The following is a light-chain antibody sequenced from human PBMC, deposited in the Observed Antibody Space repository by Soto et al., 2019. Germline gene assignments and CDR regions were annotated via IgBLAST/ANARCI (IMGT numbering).Light chain of an antibody. J-gene: IGKJ1*01. CDR1: QSINTW. V-gene: IGKV1-5*03. CDR3: QQYRTYSRT. Sequence: DIQMTQSPSTLSASVGDRVTITCRASQSINTWLAWYQQKPGEAPKLLISEGSTLERGDPSRFSGSGSGTEFSLTISSLQPDDFATFFCQQYRTYSRTFGQGTKVEVK. CDR2: EGS.